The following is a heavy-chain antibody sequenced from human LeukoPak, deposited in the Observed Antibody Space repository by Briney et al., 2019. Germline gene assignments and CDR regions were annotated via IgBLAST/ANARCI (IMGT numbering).Heavy chain of an antibody. J-gene: IGHJ4*02. D-gene: IGHD3-9*01. V-gene: IGHV3-23*01. CDR3: KSRSGRYT. CDR1: GFTFNNYA. Sequence: GGSLRLSCAASGFTFNNYAMNWVRQAPGKGLEWVSAIRGSGDSAYYADSVKGRFTISRDNSKNTLYLQMNSLRVDDTAGYYCKSRSGRYTWGQGTLVTVSS. CDR2: IRGSGDSA.